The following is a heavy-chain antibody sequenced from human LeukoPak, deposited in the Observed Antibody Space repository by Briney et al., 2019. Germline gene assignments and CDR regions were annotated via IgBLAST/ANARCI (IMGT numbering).Heavy chain of an antibody. Sequence: ASVKVSCKVPGYTLTELSMHWVRQAPGKGLEWMGGFDPEDGETIYAQKFQGRVTMTEDTSTDTAYMELSSLRSEDTAVYYCATALYYGSGSYWFDPWGQGTLVTVSS. V-gene: IGHV1-24*01. CDR1: GYTLTELS. CDR2: FDPEDGET. D-gene: IGHD3-10*01. J-gene: IGHJ5*02. CDR3: ATALYYGSGSYWFDP.